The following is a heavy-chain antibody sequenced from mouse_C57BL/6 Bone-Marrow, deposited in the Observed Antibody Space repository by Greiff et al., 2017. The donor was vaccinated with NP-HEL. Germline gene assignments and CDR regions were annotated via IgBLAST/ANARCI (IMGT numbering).Heavy chain of an antibody. CDR2: ISDGGSYT. V-gene: IGHV5-4*01. D-gene: IGHD2-3*01. Sequence: DVHLVESGGGLVKPGGSLKLSCAASGFTFSSYAMSWVRQTPEKRLEWVATISDGGSYTYYPDNVKGRFTISRDNAKNNLYLQMSHLKSEDTAMYYCARDYEPYWGQGTLVTVSA. CDR3: ARDYEPY. CDR1: GFTFSSYA. J-gene: IGHJ3*01.